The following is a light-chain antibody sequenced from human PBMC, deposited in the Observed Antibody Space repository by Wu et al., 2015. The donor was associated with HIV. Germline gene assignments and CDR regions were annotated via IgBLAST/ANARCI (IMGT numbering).Light chain of an antibody. J-gene: IGKJ5*01. CDR2: DAS. V-gene: IGKV3D-20*02. CDR1: QRVSSSY. CDR3: QQHANWPLT. Sequence: DSVLTQSPGTLSLSPGDRATLSCRASQRVSSSYIAWYQQKSGQAPRLLIYDASNRATGIPARFTGGGSGTDYTLTISSLEPEDFAIYYCQQHANWPLTFGQGTRLEIK.